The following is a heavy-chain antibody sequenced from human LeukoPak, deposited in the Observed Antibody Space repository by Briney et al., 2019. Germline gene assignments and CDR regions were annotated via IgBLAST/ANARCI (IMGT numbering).Heavy chain of an antibody. CDR3: VRVTAIPSDDFDI. CDR2: INHSEST. V-gene: IGHV4-34*01. CDR1: GGSFSGYY. Sequence: PETLSLTCAVYGGSFSGYYWSWIRQPPGKGLERIGEINHSESTNYNPSLKSRVTISVDTSKNEFSLKLSAVTAADTAVYYCVRVTAIPSDDFDIWGQGTMVTVSS. J-gene: IGHJ3*02. D-gene: IGHD2-21*02.